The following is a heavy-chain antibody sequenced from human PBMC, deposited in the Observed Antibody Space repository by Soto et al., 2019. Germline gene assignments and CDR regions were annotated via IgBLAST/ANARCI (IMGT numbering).Heavy chain of an antibody. Sequence: GGSLRLSCAASGFTFSSYWMHWVRQAPGGGLEWVSSMSGSSSTTYYADSVRGRFTISRDRSKNTLYLQMSSLRAEDTALYYCAKNQERELPRVIDFWGQGTLVTVSS. J-gene: IGHJ4*02. V-gene: IGHV3-23*01. D-gene: IGHD1-7*01. CDR3: AKNQERELPRVIDF. CDR2: MSGSSSTT. CDR1: GFTFSSYW.